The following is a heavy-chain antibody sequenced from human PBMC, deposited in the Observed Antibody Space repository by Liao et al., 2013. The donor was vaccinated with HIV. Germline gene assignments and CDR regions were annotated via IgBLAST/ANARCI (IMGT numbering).Heavy chain of an antibody. J-gene: IGHJ4*02. V-gene: IGHV4-39*07. CDR3: ARGGXMATTGYDY. Sequence: QLQLQESGPGLVKPSETLSLTCTVSGGSISSSSYYWGWIRQPPGKGLEWIGSIYYSGSTYYNPSLKSRVTISVDTSKNQFSLKLSSVTAADTAVYYCARGGXMATTGYDYWGQGTLVTVSS. D-gene: IGHD5-24*01. CDR2: IYYSGST. CDR1: GGSISSSSYY.